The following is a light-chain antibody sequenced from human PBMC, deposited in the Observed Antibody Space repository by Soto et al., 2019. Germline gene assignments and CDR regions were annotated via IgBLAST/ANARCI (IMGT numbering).Light chain of an antibody. CDR3: ATWDDSLNGPV. CDR2: NSN. J-gene: IGLJ2*01. V-gene: IGLV1-44*01. CDR1: SSNIGTNS. Sequence: QSVLTQPHSTSGTPGQRVTISCSGSSSNIGTNSVNWYQQLPGTAPKLLIYNSNQRPSGVPDRFSGSKSGTSASLAISGLQSEDEADYYCATWDDSLNGPVFGGGTKLTVL.